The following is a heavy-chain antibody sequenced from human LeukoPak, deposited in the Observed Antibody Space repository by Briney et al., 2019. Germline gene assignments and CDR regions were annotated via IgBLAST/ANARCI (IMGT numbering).Heavy chain of an antibody. Sequence: GGSLRLSCAASGFTVSSNYMSWVRQAPGKGLEWVSVIYSGGSTYYADSVKGRFTISRDNSKNALYLQMNSLRAEDTAVYYCARVHPSIVVVTAIPYYYYYYMDVWGKGTTVTVSS. D-gene: IGHD2-21*02. CDR1: GFTVSSNY. V-gene: IGHV3-53*01. CDR2: IYSGGST. J-gene: IGHJ6*03. CDR3: ARVHPSIVVVTAIPYYYYYYMDV.